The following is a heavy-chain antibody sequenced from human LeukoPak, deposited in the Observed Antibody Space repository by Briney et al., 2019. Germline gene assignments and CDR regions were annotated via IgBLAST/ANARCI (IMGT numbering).Heavy chain of an antibody. CDR3: ARVSADIRYYYGMDV. D-gene: IGHD5-12*01. Sequence: GGSLRLSCAASGFTVSSNYMSWVRQAPGKGLEGVSVIYSGGSTYYADSVKGRFTISRDNSKNTLYLQMNSLRAEDTAVYYCARVSADIRYYYGMDVWGQGTTVTVSS. J-gene: IGHJ6*02. CDR1: GFTVSSNY. V-gene: IGHV3-53*01. CDR2: IYSGGST.